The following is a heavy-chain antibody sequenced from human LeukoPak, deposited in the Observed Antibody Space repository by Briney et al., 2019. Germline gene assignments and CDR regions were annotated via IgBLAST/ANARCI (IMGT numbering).Heavy chain of an antibody. V-gene: IGHV3-7*01. CDR1: GFTFSSYW. CDR2: IKQDGSEK. J-gene: IGHJ4*02. D-gene: IGHD6-13*01. Sequence: PGGSLRLSCAASGFTFSSYWMSWVRQAPGKGLEWVANIKQDGSEKYYVDSVKGRLTISRDNAKNSLYLQMNSLRAEDTAVYYCAAAGTEDYFDYWGQGTLVTVSS. CDR3: AAAGTEDYFDY.